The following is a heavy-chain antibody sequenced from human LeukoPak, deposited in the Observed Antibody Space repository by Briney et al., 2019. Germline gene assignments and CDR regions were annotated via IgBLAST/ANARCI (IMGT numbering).Heavy chain of an antibody. CDR3: ARGLNWNEDAFDI. V-gene: IGHV1-8*02. D-gene: IGHD1-20*01. CDR2: MNPNSGNT. Sequence: ASVKVSCKASGFIFTNYYLHWVRQAPGQGLGWMGWMNPNSGNTGYAQKFQGRVTMTRNTSISTAYMELSSLRSEDTAVYYCARGLNWNEDAFDIWGQGTMVTVSS. J-gene: IGHJ3*02. CDR1: GFIFTNYY.